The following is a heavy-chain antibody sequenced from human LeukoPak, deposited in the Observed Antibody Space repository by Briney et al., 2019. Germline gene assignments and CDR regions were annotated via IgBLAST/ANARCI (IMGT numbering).Heavy chain of an antibody. CDR1: GFTFSKFT. J-gene: IGHJ4*02. Sequence: GGSLRLSCAASGFTFSKFTMNWVRQAPGKGLEWVSAIYGSGGSEYADSVKGRFTISRDNAKNSLYLQMNSLRAEDTAVYYCANTILTGALWGQGTLVTVSS. D-gene: IGHD2-2*02. V-gene: IGHV3-23*01. CDR3: ANTILTGAL. CDR2: IYGSGGS.